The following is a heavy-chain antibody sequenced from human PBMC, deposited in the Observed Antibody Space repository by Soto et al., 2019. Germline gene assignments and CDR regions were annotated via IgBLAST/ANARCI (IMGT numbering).Heavy chain of an antibody. V-gene: IGHV1-46*03. J-gene: IGHJ5*02. CDR1: GYTFTSYY. D-gene: IGHD3-3*01. CDR2: INPSGGST. Sequence: GASVKVSCKASGYTFTSYYMHWVRQAPGQGLEWMGIINPSGGSTSYAQKFQGRVTMTRDTSTSTVYMELSSLRSEDTAVYYCARADGVVIIRSHWFDPWGQGTLVTVSS. CDR3: ARADGVVIIRSHWFDP.